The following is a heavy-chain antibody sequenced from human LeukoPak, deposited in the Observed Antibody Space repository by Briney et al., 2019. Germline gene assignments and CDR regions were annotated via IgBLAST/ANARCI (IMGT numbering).Heavy chain of an antibody. CDR3: ARIRPPRDY. CDR1: KFAFSSYA. J-gene: IGHJ4*02. V-gene: IGHV3-23*01. Sequence: GGSLRLSCAASKFAFSSYAMSWVRQAPGKGLEWVSAISGGGGNTYYADSVKARFTISRDNSKNTLYLQMNSLRAEDTAVYYCARIRPPRDYWGQGTLVTVSS. CDR2: ISGGGGNT.